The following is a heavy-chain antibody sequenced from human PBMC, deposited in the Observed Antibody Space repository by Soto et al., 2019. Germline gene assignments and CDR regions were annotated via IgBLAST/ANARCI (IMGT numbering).Heavy chain of an antibody. CDR1: GFSLSTSGVG. V-gene: IGHV2-5*02. J-gene: IGHJ5*02. CDR3: AHLTTDDYGDYGDPNWFDP. Sequence: QITLKESGPTLVKPTQTLTLTCTFSGFSLSTSGVGVGWIRQPPGKALEWLALIYWDDDKRYRPSLKSRLTSTKDTSKNQVVLTMTNMDPVDTATYYCAHLTTDDYGDYGDPNWFDPWGQGTLVTVSS. D-gene: IGHD4-17*01. CDR2: IYWDDDK.